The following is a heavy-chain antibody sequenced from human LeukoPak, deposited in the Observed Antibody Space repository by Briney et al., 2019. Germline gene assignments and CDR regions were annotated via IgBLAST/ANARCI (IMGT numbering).Heavy chain of an antibody. J-gene: IGHJ4*02. CDR3: AKVGPDLGYCSGGSCYFARGFDY. CDR1: GFAFSSYA. V-gene: IGHV3-23*01. Sequence: PGGSLRLSCAASGFAFSSYAMSWVRRAPGKGLEWVSAISGSGGSTYYADSVKGRFTISRDNSKNTLYLQMNSLRAEDTAVYYCAKVGPDLGYCSGGSCYFARGFDYWGQGTLVTVSS. D-gene: IGHD2-15*01. CDR2: ISGSGGST.